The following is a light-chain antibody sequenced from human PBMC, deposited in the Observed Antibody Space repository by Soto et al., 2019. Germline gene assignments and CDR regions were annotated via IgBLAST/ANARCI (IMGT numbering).Light chain of an antibody. V-gene: IGKV1-33*01. CDR2: DAS. CDR3: QQYDDPALT. J-gene: IGKJ4*01. Sequence: DIQMTQSPSSMSASVGDRVTMTCRASQNINTYLNWYQQRPGKAPKLLIYDASSLEPGVPSRFIGSGSGTDFTFTIASLQPDDIATYYCQQYDDPALTLGGGTKVE. CDR1: QNINTY.